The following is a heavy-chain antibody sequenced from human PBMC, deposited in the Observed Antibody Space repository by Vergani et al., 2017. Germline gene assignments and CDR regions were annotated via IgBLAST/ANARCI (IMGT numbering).Heavy chain of an antibody. J-gene: IGHJ3*02. V-gene: IGHV3-48*02. CDR1: GFTFSSYS. D-gene: IGHD3-10*01. CDR3: ARDRYRVRGVIITPDI. CDR2: ISSSSSTI. Sequence: EVQLVESGGGLVQPGGSLRLSCAASGFTFSSYSMNWVRQAPGKGLEWVSYISSSSSTIYYADSVKGRFTISRDNAKNSLYLQMNSLRDEDTAVYYCARDRYRVRGVIITPDIWGLGTMVTVSS.